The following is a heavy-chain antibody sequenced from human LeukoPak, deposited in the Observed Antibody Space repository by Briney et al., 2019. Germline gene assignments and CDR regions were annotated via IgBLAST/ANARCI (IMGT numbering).Heavy chain of an antibody. D-gene: IGHD2-2*01. CDR2: ISWNSGSI. Sequence: PGGSLRLSCAASGFTFDDYAMRWVRQAPGKGLEWVSGISWNSGSIGYADSVKGRFTISRDNAKNSLCLQMNSLRAEDTALYYCAKGDRVVPAAILDYWGQGTLVTVSS. J-gene: IGHJ4*02. V-gene: IGHV3-9*01. CDR1: GFTFDDYA. CDR3: AKGDRVVPAAILDY.